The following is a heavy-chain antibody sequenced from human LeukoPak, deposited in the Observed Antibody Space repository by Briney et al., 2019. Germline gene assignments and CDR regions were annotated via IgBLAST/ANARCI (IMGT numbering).Heavy chain of an antibody. D-gene: IGHD3-22*01. CDR2: INWNGGST. CDR1: GFTFDDYG. J-gene: IGHJ3*02. CDR3: ARPLGIVALDAFDI. V-gene: IGHV3-20*04. Sequence: GGSLRLSCAASGFTFDDYGMSWVRQAPGKGLEWVSGINWNGGSTGYADSVKGRFTISRDNAKNSLYLQMNSLRAEDTALYYCARPLGIVALDAFDIWGQGTMVTVSS.